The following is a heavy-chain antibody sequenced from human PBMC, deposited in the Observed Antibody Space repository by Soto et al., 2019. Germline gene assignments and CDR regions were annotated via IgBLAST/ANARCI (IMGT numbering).Heavy chain of an antibody. D-gene: IGHD3-10*01. J-gene: IGHJ4*02. V-gene: IGHV1-8*01. CDR1: GDTFTTYD. CDR3: ARGRASGSYYLLDY. CDR2: INPNSGNI. Sequence: VASVKVSCKASGDTFTTYDINLVRQATGHGLEWMGWINPNSGNIGYAQRFQGRVTMTRDTAIRTAYMEVSSLRSDDTAVYYCARGRASGSYYLLDYWGQGTLVTVSS.